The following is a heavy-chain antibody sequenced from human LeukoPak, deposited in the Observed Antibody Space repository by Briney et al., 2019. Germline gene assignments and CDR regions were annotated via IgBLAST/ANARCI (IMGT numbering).Heavy chain of an antibody. D-gene: IGHD7-27*01. Sequence: PGGSLRLSCAASGFTFSGSAMHCVRQASGKGLEWVGRIRSKANNYATAYAASMKGRFTISRDDSKNTAYLQMNSLKTEDTAVYYCTSTGDTSGYWGQGTLVTVSS. CDR3: TSTGDTSGY. J-gene: IGHJ4*02. CDR1: GFTFSGSA. CDR2: IRSKANNYAT. V-gene: IGHV3-73*01.